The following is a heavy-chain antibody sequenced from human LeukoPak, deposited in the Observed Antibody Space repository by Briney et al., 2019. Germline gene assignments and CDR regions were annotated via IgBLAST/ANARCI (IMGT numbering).Heavy chain of an antibody. Sequence: SVKVSCKASGGTFSSYAISWVRQAPGPGLEWMGGIIPIFGTANYAQKFQGRVTITADESTSTAYMELSSLRSEDTAVYYCARDSKYYYDSSGSRFDPWGQGTLVTVSS. V-gene: IGHV1-69*13. J-gene: IGHJ5*02. CDR1: GGTFSSYA. CDR2: IIPIFGTA. D-gene: IGHD3-22*01. CDR3: ARDSKYYYDSSGSRFDP.